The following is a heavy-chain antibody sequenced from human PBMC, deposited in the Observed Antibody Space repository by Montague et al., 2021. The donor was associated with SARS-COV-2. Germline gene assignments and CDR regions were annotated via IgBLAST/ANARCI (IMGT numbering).Heavy chain of an antibody. Sequence: TLSLTCTVSGDSISGGPYYWTWIRQPAGKGLEWIGRIFTRGSTLYNPSLSSRVTISVDTSKNQFSLTQSSVTAADTAIYYCTREVLAAMRPWFDPWGQGTLVTVSS. CDR1: GDSISGGPYY. CDR3: TREVLAAMRPWFDP. CDR2: IFTRGST. V-gene: IGHV4-61*02. J-gene: IGHJ5*02. D-gene: IGHD2-2*01.